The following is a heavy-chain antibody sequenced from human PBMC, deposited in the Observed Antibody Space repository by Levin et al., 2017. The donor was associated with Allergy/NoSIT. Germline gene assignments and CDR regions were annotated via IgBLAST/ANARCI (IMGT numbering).Heavy chain of an antibody. CDR3: AREWGDGSGSHSAWFDP. J-gene: IGHJ5*02. CDR2: INPNSGGT. Sequence: ASVKVSCKASEYTFTGYYMHWVRQAPGQGLEWMGWINPNSGGTDYAQKFQGRVSMTRDTSINTAYMELSRLRSDDTAIYYCAREWGDGSGSHSAWFDPWGQGTLVTVSS. V-gene: IGHV1-2*02. D-gene: IGHD3-10*01. CDR1: EYTFTGYY.